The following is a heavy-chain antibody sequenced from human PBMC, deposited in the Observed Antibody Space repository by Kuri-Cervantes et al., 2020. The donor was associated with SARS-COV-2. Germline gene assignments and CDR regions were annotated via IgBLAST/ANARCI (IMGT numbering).Heavy chain of an antibody. V-gene: IGHV4-59*08. Sequence: SETLSLTCTVSGGSISSYYWRWIRQPPGKRPEWIGYVSYSGDTNNNPSLKSRVTMSLDKSKNQFSLELSTVTAADTAVYYCATLPYNFWTGYKMECYYYFGFDVWGQGTTVTVSS. CDR3: ATLPYNFWTGYKMECYYYFGFDV. D-gene: IGHD3/OR15-3a*01. J-gene: IGHJ6*02. CDR1: GGSISSYY. CDR2: VSYSGDT.